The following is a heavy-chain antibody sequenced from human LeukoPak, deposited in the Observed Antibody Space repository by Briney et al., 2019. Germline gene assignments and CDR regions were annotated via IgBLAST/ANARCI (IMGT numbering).Heavy chain of an antibody. D-gene: IGHD5-18*01. Sequence: PGRSLRLSCAAPGFTFSSYDMHWVRQAPGKGLEWVAVISYDGSNKYYAASVKGRFTISRDNSKNTLYLQMNSRRPEDTAVYYCAKDPSGDSFGSYGLDVWGQGTTVTVSS. CDR3: AKDPSGDSFGSYGLDV. J-gene: IGHJ6*02. CDR2: ISYDGSNK. V-gene: IGHV3-30*18. CDR1: GFTFSSYD.